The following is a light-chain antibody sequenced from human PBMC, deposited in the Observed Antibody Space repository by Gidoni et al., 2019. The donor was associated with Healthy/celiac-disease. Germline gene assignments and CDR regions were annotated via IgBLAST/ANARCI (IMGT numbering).Light chain of an antibody. CDR1: QSISSY. V-gene: IGKV1-39*01. J-gene: IGKJ1*01. CDR2: AAS. Sequence: DIQMTQSPSSLSASVGDRVTITCRASQSISSYLNWYQQKPGKAPKLLIYAASSLQSGVPSRFSGSGSETECTLTISSLQPEDFATYYCQQSYSTPRTFGQGTKVEIK. CDR3: QQSYSTPRT.